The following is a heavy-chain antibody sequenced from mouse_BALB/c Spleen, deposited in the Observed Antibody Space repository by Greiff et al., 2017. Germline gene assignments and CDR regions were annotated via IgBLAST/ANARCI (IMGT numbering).Heavy chain of an antibody. CDR2: IYPSDSYT. V-gene: IGHV1-69*02. CDR1: GYTFTSYW. D-gene: IGHD1-1*01. Sequence: VQLQQPGAELVRPGASVKLSCKASGYTFTSYWINWVKQRPGQGLEWIGNIYPSDSYTNYNQKFKDKATLTVDKSSSTAYMQLSSPTSEDSAVYYCTTYYYGSRYFDYWGQGTTLTVSS. CDR3: TTYYYGSRYFDY. J-gene: IGHJ2*01.